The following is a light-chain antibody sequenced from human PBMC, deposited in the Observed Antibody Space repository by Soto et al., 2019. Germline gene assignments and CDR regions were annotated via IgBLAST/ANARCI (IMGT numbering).Light chain of an antibody. J-gene: IGKJ2*01. V-gene: IGKV1-5*01. CDR1: QSISSW. CDR2: DAS. Sequence: DIPMTQSPSTLSASVGDRVTITCRASQSISSWLAWYQQKPGKAPKLLIYDASSLESGVPSRFSGSGSGTEFTLSINSLQPDDFATYYCQQYNSYLYTFGHGNKLEIK. CDR3: QQYNSYLYT.